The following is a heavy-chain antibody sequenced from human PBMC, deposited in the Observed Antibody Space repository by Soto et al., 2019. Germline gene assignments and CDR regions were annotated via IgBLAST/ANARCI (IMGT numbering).Heavy chain of an antibody. CDR3: ARRLDFGNGYFTASMDV. CDR2: IYYTGST. Sequence: QLQLQASGPGLLKPSETLSLTCIVSGDSISSGSYYWGWIRQPPGKGLEWIGSIYYTGSTNYNPSLKSRVTISADTSNNHFSLRLSSVTAADTAVYYCARRLDFGNGYFTASMDVWVKGTTVTVSS. CDR1: GDSISSGSYY. D-gene: IGHD3-3*01. V-gene: IGHV4-39*02. J-gene: IGHJ6*03.